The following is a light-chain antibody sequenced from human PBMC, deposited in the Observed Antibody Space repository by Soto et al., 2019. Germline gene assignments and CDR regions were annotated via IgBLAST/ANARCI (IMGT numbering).Light chain of an antibody. CDR3: AAWDDSLNGPV. CDR2: YDD. J-gene: IGLJ2*01. V-gene: IGLV1-36*01. Sequence: QSVLTQPPSVSEAPRQRVTISCSGSSSNIGNNAVNWYQQLPGKAPKLLIYYDDLLPSGVSDRFSGSKSGTSASLAISGLQSEDEADYYCAAWDDSLNGPVFSGGTKLT. CDR1: SSNIGNNA.